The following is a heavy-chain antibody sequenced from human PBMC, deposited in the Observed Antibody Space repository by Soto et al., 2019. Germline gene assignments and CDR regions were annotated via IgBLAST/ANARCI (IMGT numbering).Heavy chain of an antibody. D-gene: IGHD3-22*01. CDR2: IKSKTDGGTT. CDR1: GFTFSNAW. V-gene: IGHV3-15*01. CDR3: TTLTSGPDYYDSSGYPPATDY. J-gene: IGHJ4*02. Sequence: GGSLRLSCAASGFTFSNAWMSWVRQAPGKGLEWVGRIKSKTDGGTTDYAAPVKGRFTISRDDSKNTLYLQMNSLKTEDTAVYYCTTLTSGPDYYDSSGYPPATDYWGQGT.